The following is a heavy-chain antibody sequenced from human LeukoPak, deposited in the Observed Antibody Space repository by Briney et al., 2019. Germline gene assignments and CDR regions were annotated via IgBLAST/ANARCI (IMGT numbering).Heavy chain of an antibody. CDR1: GYTFIGYY. D-gene: IGHD3-22*01. V-gene: IGHV1-2*02. CDR3: ARVTGYYYENTGYYHHAFDI. J-gene: IGHJ3*02. Sequence: ASVKVSCKASGYTFIGYYMHWVRRAPGQGLEWMGWINPNSGGTNYAQKFQGRVTMTRDTSISTAYMELSRLRSDDTAVYYCARVTGYYYENTGYYHHAFDIWGQGTMVTVSS. CDR2: INPNSGGT.